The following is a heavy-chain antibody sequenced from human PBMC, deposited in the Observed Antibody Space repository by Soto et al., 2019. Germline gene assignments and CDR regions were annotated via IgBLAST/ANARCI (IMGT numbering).Heavy chain of an antibody. CDR1: GGSISSYY. Sequence: SETLSLTCTFSGGSISSYYGNWIRQPPGKGLEWIGYIYYSGSTNYNPSLKSRVTISVEASKNQFSLKLSSVTAADTAVYYCARREVTSPYSSYYMDVWGKGTTVPVSS. CDR2: IYYSGST. J-gene: IGHJ6*03. D-gene: IGHD4-17*01. V-gene: IGHV4-59*08. CDR3: ARREVTSPYSSYYMDV.